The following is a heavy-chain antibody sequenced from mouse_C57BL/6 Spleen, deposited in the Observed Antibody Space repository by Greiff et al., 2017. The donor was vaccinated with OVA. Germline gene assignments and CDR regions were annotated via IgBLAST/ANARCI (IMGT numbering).Heavy chain of an antibody. D-gene: IGHD2-1*01. V-gene: IGHV1-82*01. CDR2: IYPGDGDT. J-gene: IGHJ1*03. CDR1: GYAFSSSW. CDR3: ARGYGNYANWYFDV. Sequence: VKLMESGPELVKPGASVKISCKASGYAFSSSWMNWVKQRPGKGLEWIGRIYPGDGDTNYNGKFKGKATLTADKSSSTAYMQLSSLTSEDSAVYFCARGYGNYANWYFDVWGTGTTVTVSS.